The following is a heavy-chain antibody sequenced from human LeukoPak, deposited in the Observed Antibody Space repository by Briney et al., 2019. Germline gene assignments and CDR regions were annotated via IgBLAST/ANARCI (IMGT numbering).Heavy chain of an antibody. CDR2: AYDTGST. J-gene: IGHJ4*02. Sequence: SETLSLTCTVSGDSISAGNYYWSWIRQPAGKGLEWVGRAYDTGSTWHSPSLKDRVTISIDTSKNQFSVNLNSVTAADTAVYFCARIVGCEGYSSGLYDYWGAGILVTVSS. CDR1: GDSISAGNYY. V-gene: IGHV4-61*02. D-gene: IGHD6-19*01. CDR3: ARIVGCEGYSSGLYDY.